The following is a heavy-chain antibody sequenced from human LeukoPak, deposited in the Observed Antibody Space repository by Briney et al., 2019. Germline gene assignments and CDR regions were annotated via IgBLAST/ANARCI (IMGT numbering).Heavy chain of an antibody. CDR2: ISGSGGST. D-gene: IGHD3/OR15-3a*01. J-gene: IGHJ4*02. CDR3: AKDMSGLVMDTNFDY. V-gene: IGHV3-23*01. CDR1: GFTFSSYA. Sequence: GGSLRLSCAASGFTFSSYAMSWVRQAPGKGLEWVSAISGSGGSTYYADSVKGRFTISRDNSKNTQYLQMNSLRAEDTAVYYCAKDMSGLVMDTNFDYWGQGTLVTVSS.